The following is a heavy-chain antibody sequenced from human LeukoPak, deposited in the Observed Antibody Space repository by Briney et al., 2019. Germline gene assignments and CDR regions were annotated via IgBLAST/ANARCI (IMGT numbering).Heavy chain of an antibody. Sequence: ASVKVSCKVSGYTLTELSMHWVRQAPGKGLEWMGGFDPEDGETIYAQKFQGIVTMTEDTSTDTAYMELSSLRSEDTAVYYCATIVGANWDFDYWGQGTLVTVSS. CDR1: GYTLTELS. CDR3: ATIVGANWDFDY. CDR2: FDPEDGET. D-gene: IGHD1-26*01. J-gene: IGHJ4*02. V-gene: IGHV1-24*01.